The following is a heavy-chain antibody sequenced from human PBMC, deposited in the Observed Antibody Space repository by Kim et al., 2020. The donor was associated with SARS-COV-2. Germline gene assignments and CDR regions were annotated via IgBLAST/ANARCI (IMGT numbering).Heavy chain of an antibody. Sequence: SETLSLTCAVYGGSFSGYYWSWIRQPPGKGLEWIGEINHSGSTNYNPSLKSRGTISVDTSKNQFSLKLSSVTAADTSVYYCARGCRPYYYGSGSYYFSQKPTRLLNWFDPWGQGTLVTVSS. CDR3: ARGCRPYYYGSGSYYFSQKPTRLLNWFDP. D-gene: IGHD3-10*01. V-gene: IGHV4-34*01. CDR1: GGSFSGYY. CDR2: INHSGST. J-gene: IGHJ5*02.